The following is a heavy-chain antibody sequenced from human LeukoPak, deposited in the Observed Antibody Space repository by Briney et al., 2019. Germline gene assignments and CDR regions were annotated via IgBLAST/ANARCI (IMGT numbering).Heavy chain of an antibody. CDR3: ARASGPFDY. D-gene: IGHD3-10*01. Sequence: PGGSLRLSCAASGFTFSTYGMHWVRQAPGKGLERVAVIWNDGSNKYYADSVKGRFTISRDNSKNTLYLQMNSLRAEDTAVYSCARASGPFDYWGQGTLVTVSS. J-gene: IGHJ4*02. V-gene: IGHV3-33*01. CDR2: IWNDGSNK. CDR1: GFTFSTYG.